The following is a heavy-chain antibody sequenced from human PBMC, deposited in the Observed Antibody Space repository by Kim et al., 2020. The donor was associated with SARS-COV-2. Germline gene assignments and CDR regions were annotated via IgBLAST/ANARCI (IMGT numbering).Heavy chain of an antibody. D-gene: IGHD2-2*01. V-gene: IGHV3-23*03. CDR3: AKVGYCSSTSCSNAFDI. J-gene: IGHJ3*02. CDR2: IYSGGSST. Sequence: GGSLRLSCAASGFTFSSYAMSWVRQAPGKGLEWDSVIYSGGSSTYYADSVKGRFTISRDNSKNTLYLQMNSLRAEDTAVYYCAKVGYCSSTSCSNAFDIWGQGTMVTVSS. CDR1: GFTFSSYA.